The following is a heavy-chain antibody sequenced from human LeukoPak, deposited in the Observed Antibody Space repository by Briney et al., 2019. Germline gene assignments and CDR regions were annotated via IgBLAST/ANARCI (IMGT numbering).Heavy chain of an antibody. CDR2: IYHSGST. Sequence: TSETLSLTCTVSGYSISSGYYWGWIRQPPGKGLEWIGSIYHSGSTYYNPSLKSRVTISVDTSKNQFSLKLSSVTAADTAVYYCARDAVAGYYYYYYMDVWGKGTTVTVSS. V-gene: IGHV4-38-2*02. J-gene: IGHJ6*03. CDR3: ARDAVAGYYYYYYMDV. D-gene: IGHD6-19*01. CDR1: GYSISSGYY.